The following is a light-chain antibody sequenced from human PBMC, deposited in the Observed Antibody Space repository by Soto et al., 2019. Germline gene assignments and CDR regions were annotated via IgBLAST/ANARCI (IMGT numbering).Light chain of an antibody. V-gene: IGKV1-12*01. J-gene: IGKJ4*01. CDR2: AAS. Sequence: DIQMTQSPSSVSASVGDRVTITCRASQGISNWLAWYQQKPGKAPKLLIYAASNLQSGVPSRFSGSGSGTDFTLTIISLQPEDFATYYCQQANRFPLTFGGGTKVEIK. CDR1: QGISNW. CDR3: QQANRFPLT.